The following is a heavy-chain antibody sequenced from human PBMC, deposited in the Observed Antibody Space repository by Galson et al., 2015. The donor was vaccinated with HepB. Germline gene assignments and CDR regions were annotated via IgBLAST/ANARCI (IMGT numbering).Heavy chain of an antibody. J-gene: IGHJ4*02. CDR2: ISSSSSYI. D-gene: IGHD2-2*01. CDR3: AGGGSTSHYYFDY. V-gene: IGHV3-21*01. CDR1: GFTFSSYS. Sequence: LRLSCAASGFTFSSYSMNWVRQAPGKGLEWVSSISSSSSYIYYADSVKGRFTISRDNAKNSLYLQMNSLRAEDTAVYYCAGGGSTSHYYFDYWGQGTLVTVSS.